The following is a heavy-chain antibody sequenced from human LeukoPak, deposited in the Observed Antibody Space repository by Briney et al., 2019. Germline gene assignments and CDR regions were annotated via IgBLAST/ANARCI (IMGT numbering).Heavy chain of an antibody. CDR2: ISSGSRFI. D-gene: IGHD1-26*01. CDR1: GFTFTSYT. Sequence: GGSLRLSCAASGFTFTSYTMNWVRQAPGKGLEWVSLISSGSRFIYYADSVKGRFTISRDNAKNILYLQMNSLRVEDTAIYFCASSAVGTTTPLSYWGQGALVTVSS. V-gene: IGHV3-21*06. J-gene: IGHJ4*02. CDR3: ASSAVGTTTPLSY.